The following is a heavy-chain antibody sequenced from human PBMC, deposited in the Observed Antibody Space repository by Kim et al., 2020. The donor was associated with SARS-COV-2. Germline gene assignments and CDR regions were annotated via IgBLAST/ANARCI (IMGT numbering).Heavy chain of an antibody. D-gene: IGHD6-13*01. Sequence: SGPTPVNPTQTLTLTCTFSGSSLSTSGVGVGWIRQPPGKALEWLALIYWDDDKRYSPSLKSRLTITKDTSKNQVVLTMTNMDPVDTGTYYCAHRRLGIAAAGIDYWGQGTLVTVSS. CDR3: AHRRLGIAAAGIDY. V-gene: IGHV2-5*02. CDR2: IYWDDDK. CDR1: GSSLSTSGVG. J-gene: IGHJ4*02.